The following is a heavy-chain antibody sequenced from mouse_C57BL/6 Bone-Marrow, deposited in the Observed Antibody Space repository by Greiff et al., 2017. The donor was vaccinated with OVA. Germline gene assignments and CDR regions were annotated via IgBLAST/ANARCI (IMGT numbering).Heavy chain of an antibody. V-gene: IGHV1-7*01. Sequence: VKLVESGAELAKPGASVKLSCKASGYTFTSYWMHWVKQRPGQGLEWIGYINPSSGYTKYNQKFKDKATLTADKSYSTAYMQLSSLTYEDSAVYYCARRDGSSSLMVWGTGTTVTVSS. CDR2: INPSSGYT. J-gene: IGHJ1*03. D-gene: IGHD1-1*01. CDR3: ARRDGSSSLMV. CDR1: GYTFTSYW.